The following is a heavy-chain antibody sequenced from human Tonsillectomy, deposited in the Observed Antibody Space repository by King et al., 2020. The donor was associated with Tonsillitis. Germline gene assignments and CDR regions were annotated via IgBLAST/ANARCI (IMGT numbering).Heavy chain of an antibody. CDR2: IYSGGST. D-gene: IGHD3-10*01. CDR3: ASLYYYGSGSYYRNPHFDY. V-gene: IGHV3-53*01. Sequence: VQLVESGGGLIQPGGSLRLSCAASGFTVSSNYMSWVRQAPGKGLEWVSVIYSGGSTYYADSVKGRFTISRDNSKNTLYLQMNSLRAEDTAVYYCASLYYYGSGSYYRNPHFDYWGQGTLVTVSS. CDR1: GFTVSSNY. J-gene: IGHJ4*02.